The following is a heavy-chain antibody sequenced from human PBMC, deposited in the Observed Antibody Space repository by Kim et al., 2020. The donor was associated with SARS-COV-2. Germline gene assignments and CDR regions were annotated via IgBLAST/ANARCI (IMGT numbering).Heavy chain of an antibody. Sequence: GGSLRLSCAASGFTFSSYAMSWVRQAPGKGLEWVSAISGSGGSTYYADSVKGRFTISRDNSKNTLYLQMNSLRAEDTAVYYCAKDDSPQGYYYDSSGYYSLDYWGQGTLVTVSS. CDR2: ISGSGGST. J-gene: IGHJ4*02. D-gene: IGHD3-22*01. CDR1: GFTFSSYA. V-gene: IGHV3-23*01. CDR3: AKDDSPQGYYYDSSGYYSLDY.